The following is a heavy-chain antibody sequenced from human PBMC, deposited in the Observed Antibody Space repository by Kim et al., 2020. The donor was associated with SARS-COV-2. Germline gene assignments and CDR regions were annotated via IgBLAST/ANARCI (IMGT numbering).Heavy chain of an antibody. CDR3: ARGEVAYYYYFGMDV. J-gene: IGHJ6*02. Sequence: SETLSLTCSISGGSVSNGAFYWTWIRQPPGKGLEWIGSFEYSGNTNYSPSLKSRVIISADTSKNQFSLRLSSVTAADTAVYFCARGEVAYYYYFGMDVWGQGTTVTVSS. CDR2: FEYSGNT. CDR1: GGSVSNGAFY. V-gene: IGHV4-61*08. D-gene: IGHD3-16*01.